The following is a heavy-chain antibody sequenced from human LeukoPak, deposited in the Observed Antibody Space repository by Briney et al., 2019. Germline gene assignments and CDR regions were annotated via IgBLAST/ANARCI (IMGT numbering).Heavy chain of an antibody. V-gene: IGHV1-2*02. CDR1: GYTFTGYY. D-gene: IGHD3-22*01. Sequence: ASVPVSCKASGYTFTGYYMHWVRQAPGQRLEWMGWINPTSGGTNYAQKFQGRVTMTRDTSISTAYMELSRLTSDDTAVYYCARGLWFDPWGQGTLVTVSS. CDR3: ARGLWFDP. CDR2: INPTSGGT. J-gene: IGHJ5*02.